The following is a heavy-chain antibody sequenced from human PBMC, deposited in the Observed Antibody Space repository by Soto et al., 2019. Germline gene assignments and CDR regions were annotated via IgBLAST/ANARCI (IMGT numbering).Heavy chain of an antibody. V-gene: IGHV3-33*01. CDR3: ARDLVDTAMDNDY. CDR1: GFTFSSYW. Sequence: PGGSLRLSCAASGFTFSSYWLHWVRQAPGKGLEWVAVIWYDGSNKYYADSVKGRFTISRDNSKNTLYLQMNSLRAEDTAVYYCARDLVDTAMDNDYWGQGTLVTVSS. J-gene: IGHJ4*02. CDR2: IWYDGSNK. D-gene: IGHD5-18*01.